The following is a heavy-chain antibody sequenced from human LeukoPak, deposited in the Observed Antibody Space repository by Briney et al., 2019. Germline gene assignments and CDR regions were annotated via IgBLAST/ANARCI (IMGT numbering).Heavy chain of an antibody. D-gene: IGHD6-13*01. Sequence: PGGSLRLSCAASGFTFSDYYMSWIRQAPGKGLEWVSYISSSGSTIYYADSVKGRFTISRDNAKNSLYLQMNSLRAEDTAVYYCARAVRRRYSGSWYDAFDIWGQGAMVTVSS. V-gene: IGHV3-11*01. J-gene: IGHJ3*02. CDR3: ARAVRRRYSGSWYDAFDI. CDR2: ISSSGSTI. CDR1: GFTFSDYY.